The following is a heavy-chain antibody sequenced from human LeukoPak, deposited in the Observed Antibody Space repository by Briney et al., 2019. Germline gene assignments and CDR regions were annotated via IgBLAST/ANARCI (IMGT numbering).Heavy chain of an antibody. CDR3: ARGEGFLEY. V-gene: IGHV1-18*01. J-gene: IGHJ4*02. D-gene: IGHD3-3*01. CDR1: VYTFINYG. Sequence: ASATVSFTASVYTFINYGISWVRQAPGQGQEWMGWITPYSDNTNYPQNLQGRVTMTTDTSTSTAYMELRSLRSDDPAVYYCARGEGFLEYWGQGTLVTVSS. CDR2: ITPYSDNT.